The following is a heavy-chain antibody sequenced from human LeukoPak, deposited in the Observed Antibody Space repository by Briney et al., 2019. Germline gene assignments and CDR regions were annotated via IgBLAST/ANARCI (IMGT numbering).Heavy chain of an antibody. CDR2: IRYDGSNK. CDR1: GFTFSNYG. CDR3: ARDLVSYPAGTNDY. Sequence: PGGSLRLSCAASGFTFSNYGMHWVRQAPGKGLEWVAFIRYDGSNKYYADSVKGRFTISRDNSKNTLYLQMNSLRAEDTAVYYCARDLVSYPAGTNDYWGQGTLVTVSS. J-gene: IGHJ4*02. V-gene: IGHV3-30*02. D-gene: IGHD6-13*01.